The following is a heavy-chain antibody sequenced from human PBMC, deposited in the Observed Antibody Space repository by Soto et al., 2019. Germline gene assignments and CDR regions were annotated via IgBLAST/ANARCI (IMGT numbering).Heavy chain of an antibody. CDR2: ISGSDDST. CDR1: GFTFSSYA. Sequence: EVQLLEFGGGLVQPGESLRLSCAASGFTFSSYAMSWVRQAPGKGLEWVSVISGSDDSTYYADSVKGRFTISRDNSKNTLYLQMNSLRAADTAVYYSAKRSSSSTFDYWGQGTLLTVSS. J-gene: IGHJ4*02. D-gene: IGHD6-6*01. CDR3: AKRSSSSTFDY. V-gene: IGHV3-23*01.